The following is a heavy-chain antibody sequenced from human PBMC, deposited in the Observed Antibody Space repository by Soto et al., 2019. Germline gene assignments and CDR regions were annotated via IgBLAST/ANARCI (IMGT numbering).Heavy chain of an antibody. D-gene: IGHD1-1*01. CDR3: AREVEMQLVRSPFEY. CDR2: ISAYNGTT. CDR1: GHRFTSYC. J-gene: IGHJ4*02. V-gene: IGHV1-18*01. Sequence: DSVKGCCEATGHRFTSYCICWERRAPRQGLEWMGWISAYNGTTNYAPHLQGRVTMTTVTSTSTAYMELRSLRSDDTAVYYCAREVEMQLVRSPFEYWGQETLVTVSS.